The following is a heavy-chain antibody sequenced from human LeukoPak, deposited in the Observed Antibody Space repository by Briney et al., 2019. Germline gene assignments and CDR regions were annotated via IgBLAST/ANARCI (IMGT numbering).Heavy chain of an antibody. CDR2: ISSSSDAI. J-gene: IGHJ4*02. V-gene: IGHV3-48*01. D-gene: IGHD5-12*01. CDR3: ARAMRSGYDY. CDR1: GFTFSTYG. Sequence: GGSLRLSCAASGFTFSTYGMNWVRQAPGKGLEWVSYISSSSDAIYYADSVKGRFTISRDNARNSLYLQMNSLRAEDTAVYYCARAMRSGYDYWGQGTLVTVSS.